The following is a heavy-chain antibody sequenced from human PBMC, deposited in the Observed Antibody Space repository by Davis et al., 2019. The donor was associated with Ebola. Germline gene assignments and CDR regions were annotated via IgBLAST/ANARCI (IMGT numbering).Heavy chain of an antibody. CDR3: ARDQMGSLDF. D-gene: IGHD1-26*01. J-gene: IGHJ4*02. V-gene: IGHV4-59*01. Sequence: MPSETLSLTCTVSAGSISGYQWAWIRQPPGKGLDYVGHIFNSGLVSYNSALKSRVTISLDKSRNQFSLKLNSVSAADTGIYFRARDQMGSLDFWGQGTLVTVSS. CDR1: AGSISGYQ. CDR2: IFNSGLV.